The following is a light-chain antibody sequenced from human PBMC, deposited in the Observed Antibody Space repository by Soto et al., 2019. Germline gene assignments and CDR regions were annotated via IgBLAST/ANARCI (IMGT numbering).Light chain of an antibody. J-gene: IGLJ2*01. CDR3: SSYTGSNTPVV. CDR1: SSDVGGYNY. CDR2: DVS. Sequence: QSALTQPASVSGSPGQSITISCTGTSSDVGGYNYVSWYQQHPGKAPNLIIFDVSNRPSGVSNRFSASKSGNSASLNISGLHAEDEAHYYCSSYTGSNTPVVFGGGTKLTVL. V-gene: IGLV2-14*01.